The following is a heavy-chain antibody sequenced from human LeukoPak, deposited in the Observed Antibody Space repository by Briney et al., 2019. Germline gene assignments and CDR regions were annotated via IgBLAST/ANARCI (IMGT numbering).Heavy chain of an antibody. CDR3: AKAEPQLLYRGEADY. J-gene: IGHJ4*02. CDR2: IRYDGSNK. Sequence: PGGSLRLSCAASGFTFRDYAIHWVRQAPGRGLEWVAFIRYDGSNKYYADSVKGRFTISRDNSKNTLYLQMNSLRAEDTAVYYCAKAEPQLLYRGEADYWGQGTLVTVSS. D-gene: IGHD2-2*02. CDR1: GFTFRDYA. V-gene: IGHV3-30*02.